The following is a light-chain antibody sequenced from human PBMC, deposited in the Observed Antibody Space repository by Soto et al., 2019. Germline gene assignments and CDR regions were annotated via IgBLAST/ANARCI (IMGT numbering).Light chain of an antibody. CDR3: QQRSNWPIT. CDR2: GAS. Sequence: EIVMAQSPATLSVSPGERATLSCRASQSVSNNLAWYQQKPGQAPRLLIYGASTRATAIPARFTGSGSGTDFTLTISRLEPEDFAVYYCQQRSNWPITFGQGTRLEI. CDR1: QSVSNN. V-gene: IGKV3-15*01. J-gene: IGKJ5*01.